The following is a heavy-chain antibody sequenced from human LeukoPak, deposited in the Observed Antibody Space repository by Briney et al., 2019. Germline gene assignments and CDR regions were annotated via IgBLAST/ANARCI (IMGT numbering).Heavy chain of an antibody. CDR1: GFTFSSYA. CDR3: ASGFNYYGSGSPREYFDY. D-gene: IGHD3-10*01. J-gene: IGHJ4*02. CDR2: ISYDGSNK. Sequence: GGSLRLSCAASGFTFSSYAMHWVRQAPGKGLEWVAVISYDGSNKYYADSVKGRFTISRDNSKNTLYLQMNSLRAEDTAVYYCASGFNYYGSGSPREYFDYWGQGTLVTVSS. V-gene: IGHV3-30*04.